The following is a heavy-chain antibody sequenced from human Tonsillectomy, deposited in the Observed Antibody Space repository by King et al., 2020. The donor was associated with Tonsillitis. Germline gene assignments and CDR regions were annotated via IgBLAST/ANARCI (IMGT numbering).Heavy chain of an antibody. D-gene: IGHD4-17*01. CDR2: IYYSGST. CDR1: GGSIGSYY. CDR3: ARAGAYGDYYAFDT. Sequence: VQLQESGPGLVKPSETLSLTCTVSGGSIGSYYWSWIRQPPGKGLEWIGYIYYSGSTNYNPSLKSRVSISVDTSKNQFSLKLTSVTAADTAVYYCARAGAYGDYYAFDTWGQGTMVTVSS. V-gene: IGHV4-59*01. J-gene: IGHJ3*02.